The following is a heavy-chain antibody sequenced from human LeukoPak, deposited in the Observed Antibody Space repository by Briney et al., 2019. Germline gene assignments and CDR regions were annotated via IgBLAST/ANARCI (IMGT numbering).Heavy chain of an antibody. CDR1: GFTFSSYG. Sequence: GGSLRLSCAASGFTFSSYGMHWVRQAPGKGLEWVAVISYDGSNKYYADSVKGRFTISRDNSKNTLYLQMNSLRAEDMAVYYCAKSGATAHYFDYWGQGTLITVSS. CDR2: ISYDGSNK. D-gene: IGHD1-26*01. V-gene: IGHV3-30*18. J-gene: IGHJ4*02. CDR3: AKSGATAHYFDY.